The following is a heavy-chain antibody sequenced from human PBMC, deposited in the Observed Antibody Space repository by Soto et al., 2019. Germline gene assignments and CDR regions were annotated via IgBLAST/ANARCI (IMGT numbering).Heavy chain of an antibody. J-gene: IGHJ4*02. CDR3: ARDDRTAGHGSYAYFDY. CDR1: GYTFANYG. V-gene: IGHV1-18*01. Sequence: QVQLVQSGAEVKKPGASVKVPCKASGYTFANYGISWVRRAPGQGLEWMAWISAYNGNTNHAQKLQGRVTLTTDTSTSTAYFELSSLRSDDTAVYYCARDDRTAGHGSYAYFDYWGQGTLVTVSS. D-gene: IGHD6-25*01. CDR2: ISAYNGNT.